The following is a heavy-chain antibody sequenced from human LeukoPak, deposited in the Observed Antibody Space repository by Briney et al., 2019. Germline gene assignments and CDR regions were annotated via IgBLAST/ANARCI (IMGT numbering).Heavy chain of an antibody. CDR2: IRGSGSST. CDR1: GFTFSSYA. V-gene: IGHV3-23*01. D-gene: IGHD4-17*01. J-gene: IGHJ3*02. Sequence: GGSLRLSCAASGFTFSSYAMSWVRQAPGKGLEWVSNIRGSGSSTYYAESVKGRFTISRDNSKNTLYLQMNSLRAEDTAVYYCARGDPTVTTTGSGGLDIWGQGTMVTVSS. CDR3: ARGDPTVTTTGSGGLDI.